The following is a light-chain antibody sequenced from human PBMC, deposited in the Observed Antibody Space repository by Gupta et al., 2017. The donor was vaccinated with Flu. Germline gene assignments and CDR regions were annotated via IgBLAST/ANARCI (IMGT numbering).Light chain of an antibody. J-gene: IGLJ3*02. V-gene: IGLV2-23*02. Sequence: SRDVGGYNLVYWYQHHPARAPKLMIYEVRKRPSGVSSRFSGSKSGNTASLTISGLQAEDEADYYCCSYIGGSSWVFGGGTKLTVL. CDR2: EVR. CDR1: SRDVGGYNL. CDR3: CSYIGGSSWV.